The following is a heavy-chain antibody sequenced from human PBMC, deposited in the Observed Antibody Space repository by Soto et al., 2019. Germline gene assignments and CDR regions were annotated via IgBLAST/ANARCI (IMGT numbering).Heavy chain of an antibody. CDR2: INAGNGNT. CDR3: ARVGTTVTTYWYFEL. J-gene: IGHJ2*01. V-gene: IGHV1-3*01. D-gene: IGHD4-17*01. CDR1: GYSFANYV. Sequence: QVQLVQSGAEVRKPGASVKVSCKASGYSFANYVIYWVRQAPGQRLEWMGWINAGNGNTKYSQKFQGRVTITRDTSATTAYMELSSLRSEDTAVYYCARVGTTVTTYWYFELWGRGTLVTVSS.